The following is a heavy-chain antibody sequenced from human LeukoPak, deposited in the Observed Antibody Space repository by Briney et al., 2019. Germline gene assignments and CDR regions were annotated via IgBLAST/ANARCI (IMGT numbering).Heavy chain of an antibody. Sequence: QPGGSLRLSCAASGFTFSSYAMSWVRQAPGKGLEWVSAITGSGGSTYYADSVKGRFSISRDNSKNTLYLQMNSLRAEDTALYYCAKVMVQDTAMLYYFDYWGQGTLVTVSS. CDR2: ITGSGGST. CDR3: AKVMVQDTAMLYYFDY. CDR1: GFTFSSYA. D-gene: IGHD5-18*01. V-gene: IGHV3-23*01. J-gene: IGHJ4*02.